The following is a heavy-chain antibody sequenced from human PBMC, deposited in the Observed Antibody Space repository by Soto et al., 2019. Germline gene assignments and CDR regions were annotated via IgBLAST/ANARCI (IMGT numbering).Heavy chain of an antibody. CDR1: GGSVSSGDYF. Sequence: SETLSLTCTVSGGSVSSGDYFWSWLRQSPGKRLEWIAYIYYSGSTNYNPSLKSRATISVDTSKSQVSLTLTSMTAADAALYYCARSPNYYYYGFDVWGKGTAVTLSS. CDR3: ARSPNYYYYGFDV. J-gene: IGHJ6*04. V-gene: IGHV4-61*08. D-gene: IGHD3-10*01. CDR2: IYYSGST.